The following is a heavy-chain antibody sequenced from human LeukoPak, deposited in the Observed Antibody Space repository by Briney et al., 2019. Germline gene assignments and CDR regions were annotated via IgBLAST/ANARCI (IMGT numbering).Heavy chain of an antibody. Sequence: GGSLRLSCAASGFTFSSYAMSWVRQAPGKGLEWVSSISSSSSYIYYADSVKGRFTISRDNAKNSLYLQMNSLRAEDTAVYYCATLPPIVVVVAATLDYYYYMDVWGKGTTVTVSS. CDR1: GFTFSSYA. CDR3: ATLPPIVVVVAATLDYYYYMDV. D-gene: IGHD2-15*01. V-gene: IGHV3-21*01. CDR2: ISSSSSYI. J-gene: IGHJ6*03.